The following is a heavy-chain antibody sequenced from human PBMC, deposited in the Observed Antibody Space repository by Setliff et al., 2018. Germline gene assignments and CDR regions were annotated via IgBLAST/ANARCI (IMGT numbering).Heavy chain of an antibody. Sequence: GASVKVSCKTSGYTFTNFGINWVRQAPGQGLEWMGWNSAYAQKFQGRVTMTTDTPTSTAYMELRGLRSDDTAVYYCARGPPDFVVVPAAAKFNFWGQGTPVTVSS. CDR2: NSA. D-gene: IGHD2-2*01. V-gene: IGHV1-18*01. CDR1: GYTFTNFG. CDR3: ARGPPDFVVVPAAAKFNF. J-gene: IGHJ4*02.